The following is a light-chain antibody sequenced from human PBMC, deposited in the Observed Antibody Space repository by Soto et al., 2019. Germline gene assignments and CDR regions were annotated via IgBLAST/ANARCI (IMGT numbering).Light chain of an antibody. CDR3: QQYGSSPLT. Sequence: IVLTQSPATLSLSPGERATLSCRASQSVSSSYLAWYQQKPGQAPRLLIYGASSRATGIPDRFSGSGSGTDFTLTISTLEPEDFAVYYCQQYGSSPLTFGGGTKVDIK. V-gene: IGKV3-20*01. J-gene: IGKJ4*01. CDR2: GAS. CDR1: QSVSSSY.